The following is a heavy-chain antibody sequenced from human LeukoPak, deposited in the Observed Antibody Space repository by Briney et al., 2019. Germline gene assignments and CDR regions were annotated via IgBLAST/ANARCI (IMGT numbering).Heavy chain of an antibody. D-gene: IGHD6-19*01. V-gene: IGHV1-69*05. J-gene: IGHJ4*02. CDR3: ARETPGYSSIFDY. CDR1: GGTFISYA. Sequence: ASVKVSCKASGGTFISYAISWVRQAPGQGREWMGGIIPIFGTANYAQKFQGRVTITTDESTSTAYMELSSLRSEDTAVYYCARETPGYSSIFDYWGQGTLVTVSS. CDR2: IIPIFGTA.